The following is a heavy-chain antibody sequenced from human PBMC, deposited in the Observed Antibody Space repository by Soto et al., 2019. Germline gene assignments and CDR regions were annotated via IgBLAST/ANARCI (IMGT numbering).Heavy chain of an antibody. V-gene: IGHV1-18*01. CDR2: ISSYNGYA. CDR3: ARSGINCGGYSSYVMDA. D-gene: IGHD2-21*01. Sequence: ASVKVSCKASGYTFTTYAISWVRQAPGQGLEWLGSISSYNGYANYARKFQGRVTMTADTSTSTTYLEVRSLKSDDTAVYYCARSGINCGGYSSYVMDAWGQGNTVPVAS. J-gene: IGHJ6*02. CDR1: GYTFTTYA.